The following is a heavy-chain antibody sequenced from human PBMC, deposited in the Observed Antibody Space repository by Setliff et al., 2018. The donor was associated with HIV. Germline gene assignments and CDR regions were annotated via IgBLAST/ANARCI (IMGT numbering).Heavy chain of an antibody. V-gene: IGHV3-15*01. J-gene: IGHJ6*02. Sequence: GGSLSLSCVASGFTFNNAWMNWVRQAPGKGLEWLGRIKKSSDGGKTDDASPVKGRFTISRDDSNNTLYLQMNSLKIEDTAVYFCATDNGPSYSMDIWGQGTTVTVSS. CDR2: IKKSSDGGKT. D-gene: IGHD2-21*01. CDR3: ATDNGPSYSMDI. CDR1: GFTFNNAW.